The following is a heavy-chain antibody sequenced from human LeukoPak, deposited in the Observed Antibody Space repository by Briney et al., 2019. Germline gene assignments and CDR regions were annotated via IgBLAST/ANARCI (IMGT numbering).Heavy chain of an antibody. CDR1: GFTFSSYG. V-gene: IGHV3-33*01. J-gene: IGHJ4*02. CDR2: IWYDGSNK. D-gene: IGHD2-2*01. CDR3: ARGHSSTSPMDY. Sequence: GGSLRLSCAASGFTFSSYGMHWVRQAPGKGLEWVAVIWYDGSNKYYADSVKGRFTISRDNSKNTLYLQMNSLRAEDTAVYYCARGHSSTSPMDYWGQGTLVTVSP.